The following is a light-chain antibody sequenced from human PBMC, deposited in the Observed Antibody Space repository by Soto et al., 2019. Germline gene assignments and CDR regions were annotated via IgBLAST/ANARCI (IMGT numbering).Light chain of an antibody. Sequence: DIVMTQSPDSVAVSLGERATVNCKSSQSVFYRSKSKNCLAWYQQKPGQPPKLLIYWASTRESGVPDRFSGSGSGTDFALTISSLQAEDVAVYYCQQYYSSPFTFGQGTRLEIK. J-gene: IGKJ5*01. CDR3: QQYYSSPFT. CDR1: QSVFYRSKSKNC. CDR2: WAS. V-gene: IGKV4-1*01.